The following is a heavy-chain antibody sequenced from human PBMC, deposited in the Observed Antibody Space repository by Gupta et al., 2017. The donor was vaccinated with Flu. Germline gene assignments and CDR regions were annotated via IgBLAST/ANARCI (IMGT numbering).Heavy chain of an antibody. V-gene: IGHV3-30*18. J-gene: IGHJ4*02. Sequence: WVRQAPGKGLEWVAVISYDGSNKYYADSVKGRFTISRDNSKNTLYLQMNSLRAEDTAVYYCAKAVVPPFEVFWGQGTLVTVSS. CDR2: ISYDGSNK. CDR3: AKAVVPPFEVF. D-gene: IGHD2-2*01.